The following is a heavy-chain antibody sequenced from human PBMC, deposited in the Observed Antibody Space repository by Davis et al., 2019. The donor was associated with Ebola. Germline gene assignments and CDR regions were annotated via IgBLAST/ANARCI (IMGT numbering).Heavy chain of an antibody. CDR3: ARGREGGLWYYGMDV. J-gene: IGHJ6*02. Sequence: SETLSLTCTVSGDSISSYYWSWIRQPPGKGLEWIGYVYHSGSTYYNPSLKSRVTMSVDTPKNQFSLRLTSVTAADTGIYYCARGREGGLWYYGMDVWGQGTTVSVSS. D-gene: IGHD2-8*02. CDR2: VYHSGST. CDR1: GDSISSYY. V-gene: IGHV4-59*01.